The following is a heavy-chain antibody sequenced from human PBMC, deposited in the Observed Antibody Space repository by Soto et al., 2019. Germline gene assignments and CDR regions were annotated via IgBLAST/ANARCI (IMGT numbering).Heavy chain of an antibody. Sequence: ASVKVSCNVSGYTLTELSMHWVRQAPGKGLEWMGGFDPEDGETIYAQKFQGRVTMTEDTSTDTAYMELSSLRSEDTAVYYCATKTEYSSGWDYWGQGTLVTVSS. D-gene: IGHD6-19*01. CDR3: ATKTEYSSGWDY. CDR2: FDPEDGET. J-gene: IGHJ4*02. V-gene: IGHV1-24*01. CDR1: GYTLTELS.